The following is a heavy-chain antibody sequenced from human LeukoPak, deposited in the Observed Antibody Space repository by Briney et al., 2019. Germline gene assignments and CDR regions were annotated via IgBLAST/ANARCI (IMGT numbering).Heavy chain of an antibody. CDR1: GFTFSSYA. J-gene: IGHJ5*02. CDR3: AREGRLVLDP. CDR2: IYYSGST. D-gene: IGHD6-19*01. Sequence: GSLRLSCAASGFTFSSYAMSWVRQPPGKGLEWIGSIYYSGSTYYNPSLKSRVTMSVDTSKNQFSLKLSSVTAADTAVYYCAREGRLVLDPWGQGTLVTVSS. V-gene: IGHV4-39*07.